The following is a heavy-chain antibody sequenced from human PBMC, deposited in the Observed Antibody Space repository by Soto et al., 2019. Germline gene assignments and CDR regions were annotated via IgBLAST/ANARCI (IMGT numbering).Heavy chain of an antibody. V-gene: IGHV4-30-4*01. J-gene: IGHJ6*02. D-gene: IGHD2-2*01. CDR2: IYYSGST. Sequence: GYHAMSWVRQAPGKGLEWIGYIYYSGSTYYNPSLKSRVTISVDTSKNQFSLKLSSVTAADTAVYYCARRQVVPAPTYGMDVWGQGTTVTVSS. CDR3: ARRQVVPAPTYGMDV. CDR1: GYHA.